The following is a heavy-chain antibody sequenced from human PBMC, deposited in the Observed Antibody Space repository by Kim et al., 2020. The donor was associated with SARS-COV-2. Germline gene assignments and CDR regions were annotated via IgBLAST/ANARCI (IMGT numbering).Heavy chain of an antibody. Sequence: SETLSLTCTVSGVSIRDRGYYWAWIRRSPGKGLEWIASIYYDAKTYYNPSLRSRVSISLDTPKNQISLTLNSVTASDTAVYYCARPFRGGWSDFESWGRGTLATVSS. CDR2: IYYDAKT. J-gene: IGHJ4*02. V-gene: IGHV4-39*01. CDR3: ARPFRGGWSDFES. D-gene: IGHD2-15*01. CDR1: GVSIRDRGYY.